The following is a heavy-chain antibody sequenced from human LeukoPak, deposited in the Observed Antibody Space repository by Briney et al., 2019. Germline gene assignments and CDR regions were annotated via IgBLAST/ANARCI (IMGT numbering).Heavy chain of an antibody. Sequence: GGSLRLSCAAPGFTFSSYAMSWVRQAPGKGLEWVSAISGSGGSTYYADSVKGRFTISRDNSKNTLYLQMNSLRAEDTAVYYCAKDRYAGYSYGYLDYWGQGTLVTVSS. CDR2: ISGSGGST. V-gene: IGHV3-23*01. D-gene: IGHD5-18*01. CDR3: AKDRYAGYSYGYLDY. CDR1: GFTFSSYA. J-gene: IGHJ4*02.